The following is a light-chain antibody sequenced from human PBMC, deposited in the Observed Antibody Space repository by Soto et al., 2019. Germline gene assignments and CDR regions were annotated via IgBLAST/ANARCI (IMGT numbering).Light chain of an antibody. J-gene: IGLJ2*01. CDR2: DTT. CDR3: LLSFGAAVV. CDR1: TGAVTSGHF. V-gene: IGLV7-46*01. Sequence: QAVVTQEPSLTVSPGGTVTLTCGSRTGAVTSGHFPYWFQQKPGQAPRTLIYDTTRKYSWTPARFSGSLLGGKAALTLSGAQPEDEAAYYCLLSFGAAVVFGGGTKLTVL.